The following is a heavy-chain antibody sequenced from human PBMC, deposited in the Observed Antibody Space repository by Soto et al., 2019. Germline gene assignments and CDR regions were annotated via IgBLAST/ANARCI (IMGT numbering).Heavy chain of an antibody. V-gene: IGHV1-18*04. CDR2: ISAYNGNT. J-gene: IGHJ4*02. D-gene: IGHD3-22*01. CDR1: GYTFTSYG. CDR3: ARGALYYYDSSGYDPLDY. Sequence: EASVKVSCKASGYTFTSYGISWVRQAPGQGLEWMGWISAYNGNTNYAQKLQGRVTMTTDTSTSTAYMELRSLRSDDTAVYYCARGALYYYDSSGYDPLDYWGQGTLVTVSS.